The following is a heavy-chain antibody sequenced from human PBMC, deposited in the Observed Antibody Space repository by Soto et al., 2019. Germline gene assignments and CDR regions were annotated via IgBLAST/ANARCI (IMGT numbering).Heavy chain of an antibody. J-gene: IGHJ5*02. CDR3: VRDGHCITTSCYGNWFDH. Sequence: PGGSLRLSCAAAGFNFRTYWMHWFRQFPVKGLERVSPINCSEINTFYAESVKGLFTISRDKAKNSMYLEMNGLRAEDTAVYYCVRDGHCITTSCYGNWFDHWGQGTLVTVSS. CDR2: INCSEINT. CDR1: GFNFRTYW. D-gene: IGHD2-2*01. V-gene: IGHV3-74*01.